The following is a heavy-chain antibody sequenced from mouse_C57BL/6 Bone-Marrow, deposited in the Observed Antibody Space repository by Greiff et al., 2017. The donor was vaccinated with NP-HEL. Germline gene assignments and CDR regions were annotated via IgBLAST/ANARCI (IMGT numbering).Heavy chain of an antibody. D-gene: IGHD2-1*01. CDR3: ARGGIYGNYFDY. V-gene: IGHV1-81*01. Sequence: QVQLQQSGAELARPGASVKLSCKASGYTFTSYGISWVKQRTGQGLEWIGEIYPRSGNTYYNEKFKGKATLTADKSSSTAYMELRSLTSEDSAVYFCARGGIYGNYFDYWGQGTTLTVSS. J-gene: IGHJ2*01. CDR1: GYTFTSYG. CDR2: IYPRSGNT.